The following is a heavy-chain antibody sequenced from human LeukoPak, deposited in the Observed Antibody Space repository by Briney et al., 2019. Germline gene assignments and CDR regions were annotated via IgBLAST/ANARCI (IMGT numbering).Heavy chain of an antibody. CDR2: ISYDGSNK. CDR1: GFTFSSYA. Sequence: GMSLRLSCAASGFTFSSYAMHWVRQAPGKGLEWVAVISYDGSNKYYADSVKGRFTISRDNSKNTLYLKMNSMRAEDTAVYYCARLAGIAAAGTLSYFDYWGQGTLVTVSS. D-gene: IGHD6-13*01. V-gene: IGHV3-30*04. J-gene: IGHJ4*02. CDR3: ARLAGIAAAGTLSYFDY.